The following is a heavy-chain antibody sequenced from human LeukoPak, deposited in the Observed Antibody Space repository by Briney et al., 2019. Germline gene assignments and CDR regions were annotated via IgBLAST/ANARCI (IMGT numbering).Heavy chain of an antibody. CDR1: GGTFSSYA. Sequence: ASVKVSCKASGGTFSSYAISWVRQAPGQVLAWMGRIIPILGIANYAQKFQGRVTITADKSTSTAYMELSSLRSEDTAVYYCARDEFGGDTGLDYWGQGTLVTVSS. J-gene: IGHJ4*02. D-gene: IGHD3-16*01. V-gene: IGHV1-69*04. CDR3: ARDEFGGDTGLDY. CDR2: IIPILGIA.